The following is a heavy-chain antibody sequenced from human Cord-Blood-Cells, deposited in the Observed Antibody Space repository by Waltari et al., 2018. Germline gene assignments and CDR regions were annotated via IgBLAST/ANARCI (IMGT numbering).Heavy chain of an antibody. J-gene: IGHJ5*02. Sequence: QVQLQESGPGLVKPSQTLSLTCTVSGGSISSGGYYLSWIRQHPGKGLEWIGYIYYSGSTYYNPSLKSRVTISVDTSKNQFSLKLSSVTAADTAVYYCARDSGDQGWFDPWGQGTLVTVSS. V-gene: IGHV4-31*03. CDR3: ARDSGDQGWFDP. CDR2: IYYSGST. D-gene: IGHD7-27*01. CDR1: GGSISSGGYY.